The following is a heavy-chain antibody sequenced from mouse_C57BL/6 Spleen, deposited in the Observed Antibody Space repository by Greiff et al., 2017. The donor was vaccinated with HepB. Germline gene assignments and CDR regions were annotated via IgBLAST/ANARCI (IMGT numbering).Heavy chain of an antibody. J-gene: IGHJ3*01. CDR2: INPSNGGT. Sequence: VQRVESGTELVKPGASVKLSCKASGYTFTSYWMHWVKQRPGQGLEWIGNINPSNGGTNYNEKFKSKATLTVDKSSSTAYMQLSSLTSEDSAVYYCAKTIADGTGFAYWGQGTLVTVSA. CDR3: AKTIADGTGFAY. V-gene: IGHV1-53*01. CDR1: GYTFTSYW. D-gene: IGHD2-3*01.